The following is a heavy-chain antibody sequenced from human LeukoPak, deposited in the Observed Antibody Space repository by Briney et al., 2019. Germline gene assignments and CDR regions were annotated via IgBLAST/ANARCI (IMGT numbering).Heavy chain of an antibody. J-gene: IGHJ4*02. CDR2: IMPLFGTA. CDR3: AREPSGRAVAGS. D-gene: IGHD6-19*01. V-gene: IGHV1-69*05. CDR1: GGTFNNSA. Sequence: GASVKVSCKTSGGTFNNSAISWVRQAPGQGLEWLGGIMPLFGTAGYAQKFQGRVTITKDESTRTVYLELTSLTSDDTAVYYCAREPSGRAVAGSWGQGTLVTVSS.